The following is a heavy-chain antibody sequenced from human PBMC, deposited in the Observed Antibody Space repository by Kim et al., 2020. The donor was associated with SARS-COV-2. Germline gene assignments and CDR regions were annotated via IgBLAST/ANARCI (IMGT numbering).Heavy chain of an antibody. CDR2: IIPIFGTA. J-gene: IGHJ3*02. CDR3: ARDKISSRGWLQLGADAFDI. D-gene: IGHD5-12*01. CDR1: GGTFSSYA. Sequence: SVKVSCKASGGTFSSYAISWVRQAPGQGLEWMGGIIPIFGTANYAQKFQGRVTITADESTSTAYMELSSLRSEDTAVYYCARDKISSRGWLQLGADAFDIWGQGTMVTVSS. V-gene: IGHV1-69*13.